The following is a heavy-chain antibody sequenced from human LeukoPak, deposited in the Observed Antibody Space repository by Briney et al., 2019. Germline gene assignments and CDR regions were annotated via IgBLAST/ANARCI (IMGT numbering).Heavy chain of an antibody. CDR3: ATSRDFYDTSGYYPYYFDC. CDR2: IRYDGSNK. D-gene: IGHD3-22*01. Sequence: GGSLRLSCAASGFTFSSYGMHWVRQAPGKGLEWVAFIRYDGSNKYYADSVKGRFTISRDNSKNTLYLQMNSLRAEDTAVYYCATSRDFYDTSGYYPYYFDCWGQGTLVTVSS. CDR1: GFTFSSYG. J-gene: IGHJ4*02. V-gene: IGHV3-30*02.